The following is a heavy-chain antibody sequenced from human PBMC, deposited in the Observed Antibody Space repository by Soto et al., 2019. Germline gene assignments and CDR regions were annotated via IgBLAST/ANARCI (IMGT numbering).Heavy chain of an antibody. CDR1: GYTFTSYY. CDR3: QAIRNDYGETEIDY. J-gene: IGHJ4*02. Sequence: QVQLVQSGAEVKKPGASVKVSCKASGYTFTSYYMHWVRQAPGQGLEWMGIINPSGGSTSYAQKFQGRVTMTRDTSTSTVYMELGCLRSEDTAVYYCQAIRNDYGETEIDYWGQGTLVTVSS. V-gene: IGHV1-46*01. D-gene: IGHD4-17*01. CDR2: INPSGGST.